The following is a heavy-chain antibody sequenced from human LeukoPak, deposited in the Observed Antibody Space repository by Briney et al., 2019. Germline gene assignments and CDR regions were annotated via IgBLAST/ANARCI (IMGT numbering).Heavy chain of an antibody. Sequence: SETLSLTCTVSGGSISSYYWSWIRQPPGKGLEWIGYIYYSGSTNYNPSLKSRVTIPVDTSKNQFSLKLSSVTAADTAVYYCARGTYYYDSSGYYYVYYFDYWGQGTLVTVSS. V-gene: IGHV4-59*01. CDR3: ARGTYYYDSSGYYYVYYFDY. CDR2: IYYSGST. CDR1: GGSISSYY. J-gene: IGHJ4*02. D-gene: IGHD3-22*01.